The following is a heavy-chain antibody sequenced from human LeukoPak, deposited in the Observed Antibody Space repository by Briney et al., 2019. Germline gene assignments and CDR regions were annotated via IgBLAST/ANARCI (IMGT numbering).Heavy chain of an antibody. Sequence: GGSLRLSCAASGFRFSRNWMSWVRQAPGKGLEWVANIKHDGSEEYYVDSVKGRFTISRDNAKNSLYLQMNSLRAEDTAVYYCARDWGFDAFDIWGQGTMVTVSS. CDR1: GFRFSRNW. CDR2: IKHDGSEE. D-gene: IGHD7-27*01. V-gene: IGHV3-7*01. CDR3: ARDWGFDAFDI. J-gene: IGHJ3*02.